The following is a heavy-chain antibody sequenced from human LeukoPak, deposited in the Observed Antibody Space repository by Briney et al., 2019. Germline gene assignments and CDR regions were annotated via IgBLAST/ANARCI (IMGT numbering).Heavy chain of an antibody. J-gene: IGHJ5*02. CDR2: ISAYNGNT. D-gene: IGHD6-19*01. CDR1: GGTFSSYA. Sequence: ASVKVSCKASGGTFSSYAISWVRQAPGQGLEWMGWISAYNGNTNYAQKLQGRVTMTTDTSTSTAYMELRSLRSDDTAVYYCARDRAVDGNWFDPWGQGTLVTVSS. V-gene: IGHV1-18*01. CDR3: ARDRAVDGNWFDP.